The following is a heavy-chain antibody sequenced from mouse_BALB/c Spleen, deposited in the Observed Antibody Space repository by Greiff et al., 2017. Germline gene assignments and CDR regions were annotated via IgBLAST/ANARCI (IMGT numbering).Heavy chain of an antibody. Sequence: QVQLKQPGAELVMPGASVKMSCKASGYTFTDYWMHWVKQRPGQGLEWIGAIDTSDSYTSYNQKFKGKATLTVDESSSTAYMQLSSLTSEDSAVYYCARRGNYGSSIYWYFDVWGAGTTVTVSS. CDR1: GYTFTDYW. CDR3: ARRGNYGSSIYWYFDV. V-gene: IGHV1-69*01. D-gene: IGHD1-1*01. J-gene: IGHJ1*01. CDR2: IDTSDSYT.